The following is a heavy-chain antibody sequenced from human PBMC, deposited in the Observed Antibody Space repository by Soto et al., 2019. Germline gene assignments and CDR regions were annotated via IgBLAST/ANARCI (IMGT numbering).Heavy chain of an antibody. J-gene: IGHJ5*02. Sequence: SETLSLTCAVSGYSTSSGYYWGWIRQPPGKGLEWIGSIYHSGSTYYNPSLKSRVTISVDTSKNQFSLKLSSVTAADTAVYYCARDPDYDILTGYSSGWFDPWGQGTLVTVSS. CDR2: IYHSGST. D-gene: IGHD3-9*01. CDR3: ARDPDYDILTGYSSGWFDP. V-gene: IGHV4-38-2*02. CDR1: GYSTSSGYY.